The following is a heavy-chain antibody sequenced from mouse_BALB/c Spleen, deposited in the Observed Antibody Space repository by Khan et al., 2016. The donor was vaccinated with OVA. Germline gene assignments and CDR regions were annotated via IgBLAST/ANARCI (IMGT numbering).Heavy chain of an antibody. CDR3: ARDNPYAMDY. J-gene: IGHJ4*01. V-gene: IGHV7-3*02. CDR1: GFTFTDYY. Sequence: EVELVESGGGLVQPGGSLRLSCATSGFTFTDYYMSWVRQPPGKALEWLGFIRNKANGYTTEYSASVEGRFTISRDNFQSILYLQMNTLRAEDSATYYCARDNPYAMDYWGQGTSGTVSS. CDR2: IRNKANGYTT.